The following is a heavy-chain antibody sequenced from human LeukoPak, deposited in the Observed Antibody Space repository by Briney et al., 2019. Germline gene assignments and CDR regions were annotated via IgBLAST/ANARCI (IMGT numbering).Heavy chain of an antibody. J-gene: IGHJ4*01. Sequence: GASVKVSCKSSGYTFTDYYMHWVRQAPGQGLEWMGWINPKSGGTNYAQNSQGRVTMTRNTSISTAYMELSRLRSDDTAVYHCARESQSVLWFGVHLWGHGTLVTVSS. CDR1: GYTFTDYY. D-gene: IGHD3-10*01. CDR3: ARESQSVLWFGVHL. V-gene: IGHV1-2*02. CDR2: INPKSGGT.